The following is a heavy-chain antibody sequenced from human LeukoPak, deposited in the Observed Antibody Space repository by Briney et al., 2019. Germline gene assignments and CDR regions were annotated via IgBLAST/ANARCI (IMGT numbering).Heavy chain of an antibody. Sequence: SETLSLTCAVYGGSFSGYYWSWIRQPPGKGLEWIGEINHSGSTNYNPSLKSRVTISVDTSKNQFSLKLSSVTAADTAVYYCARRPRRDGYNTSPIDYWGQGALVTVSS. J-gene: IGHJ4*02. CDR2: INHSGST. CDR1: GGSFSGYY. CDR3: ARRPRRDGYNTSPIDY. D-gene: IGHD5-24*01. V-gene: IGHV4-34*01.